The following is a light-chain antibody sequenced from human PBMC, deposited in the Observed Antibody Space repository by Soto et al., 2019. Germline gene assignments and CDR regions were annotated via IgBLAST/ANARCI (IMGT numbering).Light chain of an antibody. CDR3: HQYYSAPNT. J-gene: IGKJ2*01. V-gene: IGKV4-1*01. Sequence: DIVMTQSPDSLAVSLGERATINCESSQSVLYSSNNKNYLAWYQHKPGQPPKLLIYWASTRESGVPDRFSGSGSETDFTLTITSLQAEDVAVYYCHQYYSAPNTFGQGTKLEIK. CDR1: QSVLYSSNNKNY. CDR2: WAS.